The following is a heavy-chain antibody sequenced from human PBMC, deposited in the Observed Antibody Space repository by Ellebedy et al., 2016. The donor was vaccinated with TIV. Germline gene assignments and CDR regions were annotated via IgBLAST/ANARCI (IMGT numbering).Heavy chain of an antibody. CDR2: IDWDDDR. D-gene: IGHD3-3*02. CDR3: ARSLASRHYYGMDV. Sequence: SGPTLVKPTQTLTLTCTFSGFSLSSNGMCVNWIRQTPGKALEWLGRIDWDDDRKYSTSLKTRLTISKDTSKNQVVLTVTNMDPVDTATYYCARSLASRHYYGMDVWGQGTSVTVSS. V-gene: IGHV2-70*11. J-gene: IGHJ6*02. CDR1: GFSLSSNGMC.